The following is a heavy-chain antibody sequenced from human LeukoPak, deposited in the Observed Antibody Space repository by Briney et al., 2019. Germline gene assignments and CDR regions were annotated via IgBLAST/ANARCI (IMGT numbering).Heavy chain of an antibody. CDR3: AKDQYGGNPQYYFDY. CDR1: GFSFSIYE. V-gene: IGHV3-48*03. Sequence: GGSLRLSCAASGFSFSIYEMNWVRQAPGKGLEWVSYISSSGSTIYYADSVKGRFTISRDNAKNSLYLQMNSLRAEDTAVYYCAKDQYGGNPQYYFDYWGQGTLVTVSS. J-gene: IGHJ4*02. D-gene: IGHD4-23*01. CDR2: ISSSGSTI.